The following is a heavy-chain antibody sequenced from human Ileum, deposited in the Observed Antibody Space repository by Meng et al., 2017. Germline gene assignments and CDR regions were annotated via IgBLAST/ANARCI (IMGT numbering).Heavy chain of an antibody. J-gene: IGHJ4*02. V-gene: IGHV4-4*02. CDR1: GCSISSSNW. CDR3: ASLRYNWNYSADY. Sequence: VQVQESGPGLVKTSGTLSLTCAVSGCSISSSNWWSWRRQPPGKGLEWIGESYHSGSTNYNPSLKSRVTISVDKSKNQFSLKLSSVTAADTAVYYCASLRYNWNYSADYWGQGTLVTVAS. D-gene: IGHD1-7*01. CDR2: SYHSGST.